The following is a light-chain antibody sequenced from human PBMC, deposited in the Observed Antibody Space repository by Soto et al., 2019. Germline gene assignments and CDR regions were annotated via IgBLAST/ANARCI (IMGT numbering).Light chain of an antibody. CDR2: GAS. J-gene: IGKJ1*01. CDR3: QQYSIWRT. V-gene: IGKV3-15*01. CDR1: ESVSTN. Sequence: EIVMTHSPATLSLAPGERVTLSCRASESVSTNLAWYQQKAGQAPGLLIYGASTRATGIPARFSGSGSGTEFTLTISGLQYEDFAVYYCQQYSIWRTFGQGTKGDIK.